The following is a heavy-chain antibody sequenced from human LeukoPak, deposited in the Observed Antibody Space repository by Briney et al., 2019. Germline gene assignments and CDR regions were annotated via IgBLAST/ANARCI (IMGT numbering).Heavy chain of an antibody. CDR1: GFTFSRCG. CDR3: ARDMGYCSSSNCYTYYLDY. J-gene: IGHJ4*02. D-gene: IGHD2-2*01. V-gene: IGHV3-48*03. Sequence: GGSLRLSCVASGFTFSRCGMNWVRQAPGKGLEWVSYISGSGSSIYYADSVKGRFTISRDNAKNSLYLQMNSLRGEDTAVYYCARDMGYCSSSNCYTYYLDYWGQGTLVTVSS. CDR2: ISGSGSSI.